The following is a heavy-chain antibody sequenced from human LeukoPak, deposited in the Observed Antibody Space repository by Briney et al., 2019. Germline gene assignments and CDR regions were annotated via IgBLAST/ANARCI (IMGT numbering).Heavy chain of an antibody. D-gene: IGHD3-10*01. V-gene: IGHV1-2*02. CDR3: AREHPSGGYLRDPYPFDY. CDR2: INPNSGGT. CDR1: GYTFTGYY. J-gene: IGHJ4*02. Sequence: ASVKVSCKASGYTFTGYYMHWVRQAPGQGLEWMGWINPNSGGTNYAQKFQDRVTMTSDTSTSKAYMKLSRLKSHETTVSYCAREHPSGGYLRDPYPFDYWGQGILVTVSS.